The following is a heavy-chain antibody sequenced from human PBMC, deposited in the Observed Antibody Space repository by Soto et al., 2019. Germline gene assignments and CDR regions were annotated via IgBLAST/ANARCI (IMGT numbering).Heavy chain of an antibody. CDR3: ATLVYCSGGSCLNNWFDP. CDR2: FDPEDGET. V-gene: IGHV1-24*01. CDR1: GYTLTELS. Sequence: ASVKVSCKVSGYTLTELSMQWVRQAPGKGLEWMGGFDPEDGETIYAQKFQGRVTMTEDTSTDTAYMELSSLRSEDTAVYYCATLVYCSGGSCLNNWFDPWGQGTLVTVSS. J-gene: IGHJ5*02. D-gene: IGHD2-15*01.